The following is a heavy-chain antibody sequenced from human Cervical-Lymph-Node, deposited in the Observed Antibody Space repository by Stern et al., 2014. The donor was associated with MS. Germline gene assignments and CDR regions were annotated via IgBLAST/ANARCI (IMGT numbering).Heavy chain of an antibody. CDR1: GFTFSDHY. V-gene: IGHV3-72*01. Sequence: EVQLVESGGGLVQPGGSLRLSCAASGFTFSDHYMDWVRQAPGKGLEWVGRTRNKANSYTTEYAASVKGRFTISRDDSKNSLYLQMNSLKTEDTAVYYCARGDSSSSVDYWGQGTLVTVSS. D-gene: IGHD6-13*01. CDR3: ARGDSSSSVDY. J-gene: IGHJ4*02. CDR2: TRNKANSYTT.